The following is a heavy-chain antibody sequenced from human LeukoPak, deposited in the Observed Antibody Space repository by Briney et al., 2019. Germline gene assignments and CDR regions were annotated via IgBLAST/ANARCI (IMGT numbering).Heavy chain of an antibody. Sequence: GRSLRLSCAASGFTFDDYAMHWVRQAPGKGLEWVSGISWNSGSIGYADSVKGRFTISRDNAKNSLYLQMNSLRAEDTALYYCAKDIGYSYGYYFDYWGREPWSPSPQ. V-gene: IGHV3-9*01. CDR1: GFTFDDYA. CDR3: AKDIGYSYGYYFDY. D-gene: IGHD5-18*01. CDR2: ISWNSGSI. J-gene: IGHJ4*02.